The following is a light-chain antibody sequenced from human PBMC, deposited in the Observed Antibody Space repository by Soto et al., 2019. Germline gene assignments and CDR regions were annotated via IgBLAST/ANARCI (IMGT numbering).Light chain of an antibody. J-gene: IGKJ4*01. Sequence: EIVMTQSPATLSVSPGERATLSCRASQSVGRNLAWYQQKPGQAPRLLIYGASTRATGIPARFSGSGSGTEFTPTISSLQSEDVAIYSCQQYNHWPPLTFGGGTKVEIK. CDR2: GAS. CDR3: QQYNHWPPLT. V-gene: IGKV3-15*01. CDR1: QSVGRN.